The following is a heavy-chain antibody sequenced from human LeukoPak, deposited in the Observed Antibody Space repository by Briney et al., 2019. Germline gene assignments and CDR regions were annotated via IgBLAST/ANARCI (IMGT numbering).Heavy chain of an antibody. CDR2: IKQDGSEK. CDR1: GFTFSSYW. D-gene: IGHD5-12*01. V-gene: IGHV3-7*01. Sequence: GGSLRLSCAASGFTFSSYWMSWVRQAPGKGLEWVANIKQDGSEKYYVDSVKGRFTISRENAKNSLYLQMNSLRAGDTAVYYCARARGYSIAATAYAFDIWGQGTMVTVSS. J-gene: IGHJ3*02. CDR3: ARARGYSIAATAYAFDI.